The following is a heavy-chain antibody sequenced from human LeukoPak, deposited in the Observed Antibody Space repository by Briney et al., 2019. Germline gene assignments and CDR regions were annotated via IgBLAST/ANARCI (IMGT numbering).Heavy chain of an antibody. CDR3: ARDRGTSD. V-gene: IGHV3-48*01. J-gene: IGHJ4*02. CDR1: GFTFSSYS. CDR2: ISSSSSTI. D-gene: IGHD3-10*01. Sequence: GGSLRLSCAASGFTFSSYSMNWVRQAPGKGLEWVSYISSSSSTIYYADSVKGRFTISRDNAKNSLYLQMNSLRAEDTAVYYCARDRGTSDWGQGILVTVSS.